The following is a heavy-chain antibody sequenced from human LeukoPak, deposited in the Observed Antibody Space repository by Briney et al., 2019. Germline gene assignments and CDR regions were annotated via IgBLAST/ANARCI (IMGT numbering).Heavy chain of an antibody. D-gene: IGHD1/OR15-1a*01. J-gene: IGHJ5*02. Sequence: SETLSLTCTVSGGSISSYYWSWIRQPPGKGLEWIGYIYYSGSTNYNPSLKSRVTISVDTSKNQFSLKLSSVTAADTAVYYCARVITGTMFDPWGQGTLVTVSS. V-gene: IGHV4-59*01. CDR1: GGSISSYY. CDR3: ARVITGTMFDP. CDR2: IYYSGST.